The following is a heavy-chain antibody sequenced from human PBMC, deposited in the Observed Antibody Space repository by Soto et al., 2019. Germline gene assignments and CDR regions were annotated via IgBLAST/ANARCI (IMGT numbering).Heavy chain of an antibody. D-gene: IGHD2-15*01. CDR2: IRSKAYGGTT. CDR1: GFTFGDYA. J-gene: IGHJ6*03. V-gene: IGHV3-49*03. Sequence: GGSLRLSCTASGFTFGDYAMSWFRHAPGKGLEWVGFIRSKAYGGTTEYAASVKGRFTISRDDSKSIAYLQMNSLKTEDTAVYYCTRVVSCSGGSCYSGYYYYYMDVWGKGTTVTVSS. CDR3: TRVVSCSGGSCYSGYYYYYMDV.